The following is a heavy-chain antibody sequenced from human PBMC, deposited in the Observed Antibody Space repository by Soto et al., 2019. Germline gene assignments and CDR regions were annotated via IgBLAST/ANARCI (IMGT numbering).Heavy chain of an antibody. Sequence: SETLSLTCADSGGSISSSNWWSWVRQPPGKGLEWIGEIYHSGSTNYNPSLKSRVTISVDKSKNQFSLKLSSVTAADTAVYYCARDEVAVADTGSYGMDVWGQGTTVTVSS. V-gene: IGHV4-4*02. CDR1: GGSISSSNW. J-gene: IGHJ6*02. CDR2: IYHSGST. CDR3: ARDEVAVADTGSYGMDV. D-gene: IGHD6-19*01.